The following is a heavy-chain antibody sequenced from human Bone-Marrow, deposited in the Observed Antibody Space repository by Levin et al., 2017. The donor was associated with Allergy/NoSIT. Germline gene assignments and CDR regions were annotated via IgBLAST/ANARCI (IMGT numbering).Heavy chain of an antibody. CDR2: ITSSSSYI. V-gene: IGHV3-21*01. CDR1: GFTFSTYS. J-gene: IGHJ5*02. Sequence: GGSLRLSCAASGFTFSTYSMNWVRQAPGKRLDWVSSITSSSSYIYYADSVKGRFTISRDNAKNSLYLQMNSLRVEDTAVYYCARGLDYSGLPWGQGTLVTVSS. CDR3: ARGLDYSGLP. D-gene: IGHD5-12*01.